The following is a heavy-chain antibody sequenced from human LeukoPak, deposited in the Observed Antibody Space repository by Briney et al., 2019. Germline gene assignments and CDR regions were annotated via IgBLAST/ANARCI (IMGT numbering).Heavy chain of an antibody. CDR2: MSDSGQT. CDR3: ARITGYFDSGGSYYWGFFDY. Sequence: SETLSLTCSVSGVSMRNYRWTWIRQAPGKGLEWIGYMSDSGQTNYNPSLRSRATVSVGTSKSQCSLRLTSVTSADTAVYYCARITGYFDSGGSYYWGFFDYWGQGSLVTVSS. CDR1: GVSMRNYR. J-gene: IGHJ4*02. V-gene: IGHV4-59*01. D-gene: IGHD3-22*01.